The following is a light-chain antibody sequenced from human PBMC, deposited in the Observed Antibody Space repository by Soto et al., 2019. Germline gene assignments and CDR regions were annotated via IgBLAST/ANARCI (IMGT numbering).Light chain of an antibody. CDR1: PSVTNY. CDR3: QHRNIWPPFT. Sequence: EIVLTQSPAPLSLSPGEIATLSCRASPSVTNYLAWYQQKPVQPPRLLIYGAFNMAAGIPARFSGSGSGTDFTLTISSLEPEDAVVYYCQHRNIWPPFTFGQGTRLESK. J-gene: IGKJ5*01. V-gene: IGKV3-11*01. CDR2: GAF.